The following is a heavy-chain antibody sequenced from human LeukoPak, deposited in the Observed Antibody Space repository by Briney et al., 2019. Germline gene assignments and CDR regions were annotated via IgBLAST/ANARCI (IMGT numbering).Heavy chain of an antibody. V-gene: IGHV4-30-2*05. CDR2: IYHSGST. Sequence: SETLSLTCTVSGGSISSGGYYWSWIRQPPGKGLGWIGYIYHSGSTYYNPPLKSRVTISVDTSKNQFSLKLSSVTAADTAVYYCARKMDYYDSSMFDYWGQGTLVTVSS. CDR3: ARKMDYYDSSMFDY. D-gene: IGHD3-22*01. J-gene: IGHJ4*02. CDR1: GGSISSGGYY.